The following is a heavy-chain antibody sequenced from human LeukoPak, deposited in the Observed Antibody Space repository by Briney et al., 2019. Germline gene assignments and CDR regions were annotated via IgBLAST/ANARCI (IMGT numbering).Heavy chain of an antibody. CDR2: IKRTTDGGTT. Sequence: PGGPLTLSCAVSGVTFSDAWVSWVRHAPGKGMEWVCRIKRTTDGGTTDYAAPVKGRFTISRDASKNTLFLQMNSLKTEDTAVYYCTTGPYNWNDWGKGTLVAVSS. CDR3: TTGPYNWND. V-gene: IGHV3-15*01. CDR1: GVTFSDAW. D-gene: IGHD1-1*01. J-gene: IGHJ1*01.